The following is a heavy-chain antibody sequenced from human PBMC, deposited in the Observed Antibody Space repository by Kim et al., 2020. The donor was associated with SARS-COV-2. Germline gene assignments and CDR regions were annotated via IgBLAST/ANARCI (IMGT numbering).Heavy chain of an antibody. CDR2: INPTGVFS. V-gene: IGHV1-46*01. CDR3: AREAALISVPGKNFDY. Sequence: ASVKVSCKASGFTFTNYFMHWVRQAPGQGLEWMGTINPTGVFSLFTQKYQGRVTISKDSSMSTVYMEVSSLRSEDTAVYYCAREAALISVPGKNFDYWGQGTLVTVSS. D-gene: IGHD6-19*01. CDR1: GFTFTNYF. J-gene: IGHJ4*02.